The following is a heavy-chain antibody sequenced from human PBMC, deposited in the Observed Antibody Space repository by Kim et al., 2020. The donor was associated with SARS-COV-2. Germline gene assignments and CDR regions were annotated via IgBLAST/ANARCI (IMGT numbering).Heavy chain of an antibody. CDR2: ISGNGDTT. J-gene: IGHJ3*02. D-gene: IGHD6-19*01. Sequence: GGSLRLSCAASGFTFSSYAMNWVRQAPGKGLEWVSGISGNGDTTDYADSVKGRFTISRDNSKHMLYLQMSSLRAEDTALYYCAKRAVAGTGRAFDIWGQGTMVTVSS. CDR1: GFTFSSYA. CDR3: AKRAVAGTGRAFDI. V-gene: IGHV3-23*01.